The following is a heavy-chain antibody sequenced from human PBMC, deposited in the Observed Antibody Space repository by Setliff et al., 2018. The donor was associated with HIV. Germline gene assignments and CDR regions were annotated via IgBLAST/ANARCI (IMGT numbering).Heavy chain of an antibody. V-gene: IGHV4-31*01. Sequence: TLSLTCSVSGDSISSESSFWSWVRQYPGKGLEWIGYIYYSGSATYNPSLKSQASISVDTSRNEFSLKLSSVTAADTAVYFCARGGAFCGRDSCYYLDYWGQGNPVTVSS. CDR1: GDSISSESSF. D-gene: IGHD2-21*02. J-gene: IGHJ4*02. CDR2: IYYSGSA. CDR3: ARGGAFCGRDSCYYLDY.